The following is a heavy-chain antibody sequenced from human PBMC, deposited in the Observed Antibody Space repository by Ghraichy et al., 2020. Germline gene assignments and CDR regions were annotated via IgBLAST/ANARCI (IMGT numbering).Heavy chain of an antibody. J-gene: IGHJ6*02. V-gene: IGHV3-11*01. Sequence: GGSLRLSCAASGFTFSDYYMSWIRQAPGKGLEWVSYISSSGSTIYYADSVKGRFTISRDNAKNSLYLQMNGLRAEDTAVYYCARAMYSPARFNDFWSGYYYYGMDVWGQGTTVTVSS. CDR1: GFTFSDYY. CDR3: ARAMYSPARFNDFWSGYYYYGMDV. D-gene: IGHD3-3*01. CDR2: ISSSGSTI.